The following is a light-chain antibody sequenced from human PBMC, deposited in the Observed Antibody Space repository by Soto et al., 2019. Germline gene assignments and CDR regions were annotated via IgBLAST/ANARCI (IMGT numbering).Light chain of an antibody. CDR1: SSDVGGYNY. CDR2: DVS. J-gene: IGLJ1*01. Sequence: QSVLTQPASVSGSPGQSITISCTGTSSDVGGYNYVPWYQQHPGKAPKLMIYDVSNRPSGVSNRFSGSKSGNTASLTISELQAEDEAYYYCSSYTSRILYVFGTVTKVTVL. V-gene: IGLV2-14*01. CDR3: SSYTSRILYV.